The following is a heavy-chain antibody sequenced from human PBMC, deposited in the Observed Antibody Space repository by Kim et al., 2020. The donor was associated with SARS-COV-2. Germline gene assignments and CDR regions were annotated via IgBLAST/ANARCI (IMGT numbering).Heavy chain of an antibody. Sequence: DSVKGRFTISRDDSENALYLQMNSLGAEDTAVYYCARPHRYDYGDYDNYWGQGTLVTVSS. J-gene: IGHJ4*02. V-gene: IGHV3-30*03. CDR3: ARPHRYDYGDYDNY. D-gene: IGHD4-17*01.